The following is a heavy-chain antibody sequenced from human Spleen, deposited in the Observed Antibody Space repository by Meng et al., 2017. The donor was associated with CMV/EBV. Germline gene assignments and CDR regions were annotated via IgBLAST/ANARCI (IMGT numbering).Heavy chain of an antibody. Sequence: GSLRLSCTVSRGSISSSVYFWGWIRQPPGKGLEWIGSIYYGGSTYYNSSLRSRVTMSVDTSKNQFSLNLKFVTAADTATYYCARSRYYYDSSGYPYYYGMDVWGQGTTVTVSS. CDR1: RGSISSSVYF. CDR2: IYYGGST. J-gene: IGHJ6*02. D-gene: IGHD3-22*01. CDR3: ARSRYYYDSSGYPYYYGMDV. V-gene: IGHV4-39*07.